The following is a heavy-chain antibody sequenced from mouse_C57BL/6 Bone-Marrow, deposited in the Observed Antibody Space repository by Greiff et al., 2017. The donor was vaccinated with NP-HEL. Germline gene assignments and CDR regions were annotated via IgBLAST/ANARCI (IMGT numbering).Heavy chain of an antibody. D-gene: IGHD1-1*01. J-gene: IGHJ3*01. CDR3: VRPHYGSPSFAY. V-gene: IGHV10-1*01. CDR2: IRSKSNNYAT. Sequence: EVQRVESGGGLVQPKGSLKLSCAASGFSFNTYAMNWVRQAPGKGLEWVARIRSKSNNYATYYADSVKDRFTISRDDSESMLYLQMNNLKTEDTAMYYCVRPHYGSPSFAYWGQGTLVTVSA. CDR1: GFSFNTYA.